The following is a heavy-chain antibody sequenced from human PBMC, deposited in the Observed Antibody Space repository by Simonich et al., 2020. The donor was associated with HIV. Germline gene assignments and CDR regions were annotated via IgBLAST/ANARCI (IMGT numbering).Heavy chain of an antibody. CDR2: INHSGRT. CDR1: GGSFRGYY. CDR3: ARRHPTTVTTPYFDY. J-gene: IGHJ4*02. D-gene: IGHD4-17*01. Sequence: QVQLQQWGAGLLKPSETLSLTCAVYGGSFRGYYWSWIRQPQGKGLGWIGEINHSGRTNYNPPLKSRVTISVDTSKNQFSLKLSSVTAADTAVYYCARRHPTTVTTPYFDYWGQGTLVTVSS. V-gene: IGHV4-34*01.